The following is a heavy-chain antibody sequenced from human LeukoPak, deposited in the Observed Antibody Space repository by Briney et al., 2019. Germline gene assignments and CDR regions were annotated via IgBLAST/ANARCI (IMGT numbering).Heavy chain of an antibody. CDR3: ARVASFYYDSSGYYRPFDY. CDR2: IYSGGST. CDR1: GFTVSSNY. Sequence: GGSLRLSCAASGFTVSSNYMSWVRQAPGKGLEWVSVIYSGGSTYYADSVKGRFTISRDNSKNTLYLQMNSLRVEDTAVYYCARVASFYYDSSGYYRPFDYWGQGTLVTVSS. J-gene: IGHJ4*02. D-gene: IGHD3-22*01. V-gene: IGHV3-66*01.